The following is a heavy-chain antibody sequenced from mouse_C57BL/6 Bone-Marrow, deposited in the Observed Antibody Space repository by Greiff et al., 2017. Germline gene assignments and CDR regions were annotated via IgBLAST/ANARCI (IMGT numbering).Heavy chain of an antibody. CDR1: GFTFSDYG. CDR2: ISSGSSTF. V-gene: IGHV5-17*01. CDR3: ARGRYFDV. Sequence: EVKLMESGGGLVKPGGSLKLSCAASGFTFSDYGMHWVCQAPEKGLEWVAYISSGSSTFYYADTVKGRFTISRDNAKNTLFLQMTSLRSEDTAMYYCARGRYFDVWGTGTTVTVSS. J-gene: IGHJ1*03.